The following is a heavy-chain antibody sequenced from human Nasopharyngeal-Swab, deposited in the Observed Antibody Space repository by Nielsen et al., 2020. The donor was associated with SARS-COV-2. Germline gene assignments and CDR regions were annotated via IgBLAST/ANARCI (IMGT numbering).Heavy chain of an antibody. V-gene: IGHV3-49*01. CDR1: GFTFGGYA. D-gene: IGHD1-26*01. Sequence: GGSLRLSCRTSGFTFGGYAMSWFRQAPGKGLEWVGFIRSKTYGGAPEYAASVKGRFTISRDGAESIAYLQMNSLETEDTGVYYCARSVGSFYGQGAFDIWGQGTMVTVSS. CDR3: ARSVGSFYGQGAFDI. CDR2: IRSKTYGGAP. J-gene: IGHJ3*02.